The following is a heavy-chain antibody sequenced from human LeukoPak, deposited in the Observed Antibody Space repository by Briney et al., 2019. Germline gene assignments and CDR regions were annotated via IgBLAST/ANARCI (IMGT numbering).Heavy chain of an antibody. CDR3: AKDFAIIAVAAFWDY. V-gene: IGHV3-23*01. D-gene: IGHD6-19*01. Sequence: GGSLRLSCAASGFTFSSYSMNWVRQAPGKGLEWVSAISGSGGSTYYADSVKGRFTISRDNSKNTLYLQMNSLRAEDTAVYYCAKDFAIIAVAAFWDYWGQGTLVTVSS. CDR1: GFTFSSYS. J-gene: IGHJ4*02. CDR2: ISGSGGST.